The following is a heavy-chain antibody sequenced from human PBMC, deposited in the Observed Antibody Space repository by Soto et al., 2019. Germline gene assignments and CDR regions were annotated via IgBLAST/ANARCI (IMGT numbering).Heavy chain of an antibody. D-gene: IGHD3-9*01. CDR3: ARDNGNYDILTGYYFYYFDY. CDR2: IYTSGST. V-gene: IGHV4-4*07. Sequence: ETLSLTCTVSGGSISSYYWSWIRQPAGKGLEWIGRIYTSGSTNYNPSLKSRVTMSVDTSKNQFSLKLSSVTAADTAVYYCARDNGNYDILTGYYFYYFDYWGQGTLVTVSS. CDR1: GGSISSYY. J-gene: IGHJ4*02.